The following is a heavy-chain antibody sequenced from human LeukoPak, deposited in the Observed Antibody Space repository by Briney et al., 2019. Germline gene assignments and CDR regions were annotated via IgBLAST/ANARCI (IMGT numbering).Heavy chain of an antibody. CDR3: ARGWESLPGWAFDI. CDR2: ISYDGSNK. V-gene: IGHV3-30*03. J-gene: IGHJ3*02. Sequence: GGSLRLSCAASGFTFSSYGMHWVRQAPGKGLEWVAVISYDGSNKYYADSVKGRFTISRDNSKNTLYLQMNSLRAEDTAVYYCARGWESLPGWAFDIWGQGTMVTVSS. D-gene: IGHD1-26*01. CDR1: GFTFSSYG.